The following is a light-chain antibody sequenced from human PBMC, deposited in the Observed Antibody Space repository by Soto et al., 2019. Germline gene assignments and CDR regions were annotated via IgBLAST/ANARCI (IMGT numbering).Light chain of an antibody. CDR2: DAF. Sequence: EIVLTQSPATLSLSPGERATLSCRASQSVSNSLAWYQQKPGQAPRLLIYDAFTRATGIPARFSGGGSGTDFTLTISSLEPEDFALYSCQQRSNWPPEYTFGQGTKLEI. J-gene: IGKJ2*01. CDR1: QSVSNS. CDR3: QQRSNWPPEYT. V-gene: IGKV3-11*01.